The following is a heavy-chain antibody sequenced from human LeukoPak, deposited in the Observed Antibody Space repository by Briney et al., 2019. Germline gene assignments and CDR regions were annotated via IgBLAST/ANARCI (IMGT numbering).Heavy chain of an antibody. Sequence: PGGSLRLSCAASGFTFDDYAMHWVRQAPGKGLEWFSGISWNSGSIGYADSVKGRFTISRDNAKNSLYLQMNSLRAEDTALYYCAKGQSSSWRYNWFDPWGQGTLVTVSS. CDR2: ISWNSGSI. J-gene: IGHJ5*02. CDR1: GFTFDDYA. D-gene: IGHD6-13*01. V-gene: IGHV3-9*01. CDR3: AKGQSSSWRYNWFDP.